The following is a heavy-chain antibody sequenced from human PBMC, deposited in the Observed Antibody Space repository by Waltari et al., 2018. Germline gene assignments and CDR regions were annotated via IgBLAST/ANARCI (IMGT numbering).Heavy chain of an antibody. V-gene: IGHV3-7*01. J-gene: IGHJ4*02. CDR3: ARDGAPHARDL. CDR2: INKDGTAK. CDR1: GFSLSGHW. D-gene: IGHD2-2*01. Sequence: EVQLVESGGGLVQPGGSLRLSWSASGFSLSGHWVDWVRQAPGKGVKWVANINKDGTAKYYVESVKGRFTISRDNAKNSLFLQMNSLRVEDTALYYCARDGAPHARDLWGQGTVVTVSS.